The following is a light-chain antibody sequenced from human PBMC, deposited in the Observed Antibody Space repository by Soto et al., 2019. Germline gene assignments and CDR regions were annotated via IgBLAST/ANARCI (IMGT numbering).Light chain of an antibody. CDR3: QSYGDNYQV. J-gene: IGLJ3*02. CDR2: EKN. CDR1: GGSFATNY. V-gene: IGLV6-57*02. Sequence: NFMLTQPHSVSESPGKTVTISCTGSGGSFATNYVQWYQQRPGSAPTTVISEKNRRPSGVPDRFSGSIDSSSNSASLTISGLQTEDEADYYCQSYGDNYQVFGGGTELTVL.